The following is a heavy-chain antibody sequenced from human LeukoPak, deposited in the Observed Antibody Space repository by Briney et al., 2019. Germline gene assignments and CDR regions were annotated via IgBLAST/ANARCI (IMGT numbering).Heavy chain of an antibody. CDR2: ISAYNGNT. Sequence: GASVKVSCKASGYTFTSYGISWVRQAPGQGLEWMGWISAYNGNTNYAQKLQGRVTMTTDTSASTAYMELSSLRSEDMAVYYCAVTRSGSYDFDYWGQGTLVTVSS. V-gene: IGHV1-18*03. CDR1: GYTFTSYG. CDR3: AVTRSGSYDFDY. J-gene: IGHJ4*02. D-gene: IGHD1-26*01.